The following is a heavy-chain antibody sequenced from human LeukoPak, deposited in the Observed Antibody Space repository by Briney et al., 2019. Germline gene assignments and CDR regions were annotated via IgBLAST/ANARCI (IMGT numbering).Heavy chain of an antibody. CDR2: VSTYNGNT. V-gene: IGHV1-18*04. CDR1: GYTFTDYY. J-gene: IGHJ4*02. D-gene: IGHD4-17*01. CDR3: ARDTFGDYGSDYFDY. Sequence: ASVKVSCKASGYTFTDYYMHWVRQAPGQGLEWMGWVSTYNGNTNYAQKLQGRVTMTTDTSTSTAYMELRSLRSDDTAVYYCARDTFGDYGSDYFDYWRQGTLVTVSS.